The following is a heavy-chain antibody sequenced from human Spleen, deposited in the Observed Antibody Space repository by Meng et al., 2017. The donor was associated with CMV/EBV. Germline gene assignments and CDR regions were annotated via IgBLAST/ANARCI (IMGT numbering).Heavy chain of an antibody. V-gene: IGHV3-66*02. J-gene: IGHJ3*02. CDR3: ARDLDYSNYIYAFDI. CDR2: IYSGGST. CDR1: GFTVSSNY. D-gene: IGHD4-11*01. Sequence: GESLKISCAASGFTVSSNYMSWVRQAPGKGLEWVSVIYSGGSTYYADSVKGRFTISRDNSKNTLYLQMNSLRAEDTAVYYCARDLDYSNYIYAFDIWGQGTMVTV.